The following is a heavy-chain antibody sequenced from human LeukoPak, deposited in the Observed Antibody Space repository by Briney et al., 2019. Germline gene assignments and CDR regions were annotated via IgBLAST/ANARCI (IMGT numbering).Heavy chain of an antibody. J-gene: IGHJ6*03. CDR1: GYTFTSYA. CDR2: INTNTGNP. V-gene: IGHV7-4-1*02. D-gene: IGHD1-7*01. CDR3: ARTDNWNYVGYYYYMDV. Sequence: ASVKVSCKASGYTFTSYAMNWVRQAPGQGLEWMGWINTNTGNPTYAQGFTGRFVFSLDTSVSTAYLQISSLKAEDTAVYYCARTDNWNYVGYYYYMDVWGKGTTVTISS.